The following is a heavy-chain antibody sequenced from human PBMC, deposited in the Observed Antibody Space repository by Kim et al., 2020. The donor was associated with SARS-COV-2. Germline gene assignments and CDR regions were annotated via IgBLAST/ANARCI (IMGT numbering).Heavy chain of an antibody. V-gene: IGHV1-69*13. Sequence: SVKVSCKASGGTFSSYAISWVRQAPGQGLEWMGGIIPIFGTANYAQKFQGRVTITADESTSTAYMELSSLRSEDTAVYYCARSSEVGATPDQLFSPPRFDIWGQGTMVTVSS. CDR1: GGTFSSYA. CDR3: ARSSEVGATPDQLFSPPRFDI. D-gene: IGHD1-26*01. J-gene: IGHJ3*02. CDR2: IIPIFGTA.